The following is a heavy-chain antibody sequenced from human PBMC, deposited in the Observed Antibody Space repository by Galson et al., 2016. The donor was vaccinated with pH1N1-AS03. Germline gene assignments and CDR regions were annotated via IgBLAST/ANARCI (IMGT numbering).Heavy chain of an antibody. CDR1: GFTFSRFW. J-gene: IGHJ4*02. CDR2: IKQDGSDK. D-gene: IGHD1-26*01. CDR3: VKGGTNFDS. V-gene: IGHV3-7*01. Sequence: SLRLSCAASGFTFSRFWLNWVRQTPGKGLEWVANIKQDGSDKYCVDSVRGRFTISRDNAKNSLYLQMNSLRAEDTAVYYCVKGGTNFDSWGQGTLVTVSS.